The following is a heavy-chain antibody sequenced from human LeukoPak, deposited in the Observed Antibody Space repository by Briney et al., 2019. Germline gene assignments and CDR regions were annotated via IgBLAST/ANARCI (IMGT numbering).Heavy chain of an antibody. CDR1: GGSISSYF. CDR3: ARAGTSGGLCDY. D-gene: IGHD1-14*01. J-gene: IGHJ4*02. Sequence: SETLSLTCTVSGGSISSYFWSWIRQPAGKGLEWIGRIYTSGSTKYNPSLQSRVTMSLDTSKNQLSLKLGSVTAADAAVYYCARAGTSGGLCDYWGQGTLVTVSS. V-gene: IGHV4-4*07. CDR2: IYTSGST.